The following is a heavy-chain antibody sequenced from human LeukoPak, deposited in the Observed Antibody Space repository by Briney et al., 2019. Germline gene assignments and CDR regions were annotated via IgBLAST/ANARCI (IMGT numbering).Heavy chain of an antibody. Sequence: GESLKTSCKGSGYSFNNYWIGLVRQMPGKGLELIGSLYPGNYDTRYSPSLQGEVTTSADKTLSTAYLQWGSLKASDTAMYYCAREGRGSSPMDYWGQGTLVTVSS. J-gene: IGHJ4*02. CDR2: LYPGNYDT. V-gene: IGHV5-51*01. D-gene: IGHD6-6*01. CDR1: GYSFNNYW. CDR3: AREGRGSSPMDY.